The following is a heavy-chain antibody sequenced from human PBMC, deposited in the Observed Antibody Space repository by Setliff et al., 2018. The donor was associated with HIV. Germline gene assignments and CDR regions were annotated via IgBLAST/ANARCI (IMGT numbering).Heavy chain of an antibody. CDR1: GGPISRNEYY. CDR2: INHSGST. CDR3: ARGPPIVVVPAALLTFDY. V-gene: IGHV4-39*07. J-gene: IGHJ4*02. D-gene: IGHD2-2*01. Sequence: SETLSLTCTVSGGPISRNEYYWGFIRQPPGKGLEWIGQINHSGSTYYNPPLKSRVTLSIDTSKNQFSLKLNSVTAADTAVYYCARGPPIVVVPAALLTFDYWGQGTLVTVSS.